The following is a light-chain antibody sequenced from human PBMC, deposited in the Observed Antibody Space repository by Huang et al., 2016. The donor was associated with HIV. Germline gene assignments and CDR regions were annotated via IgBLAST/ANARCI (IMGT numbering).Light chain of an antibody. J-gene: IGKJ3*01. CDR2: GAS. CDR1: QSVSSN. CDR3: QQYNNWPF. Sequence: EIVMTQSPATLSVSPGERATLSFRASQSVSSNLAWYQQKPGQAPRLLIYGASTRANGSPARFSGSGSGTEFTLTISSLQSEDFAVYYCQQYNNWPFFGPGTKVDIK. V-gene: IGKV3-15*01.